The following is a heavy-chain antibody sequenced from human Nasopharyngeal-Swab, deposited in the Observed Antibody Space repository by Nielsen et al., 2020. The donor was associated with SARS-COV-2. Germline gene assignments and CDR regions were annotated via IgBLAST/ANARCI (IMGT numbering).Heavy chain of an antibody. CDR1: GFSFSSYG. V-gene: IGHV3-33*06. D-gene: IGHD2-15*01. Sequence: GESLKISCAASGFSFSSYGMHWVRQAPGKGLEWVAVIWYDGSNKYHADSVKGRFTISRDNSKNTLYLQMNSLRAEDTAVYYCAKVVVWQDWFDPWGQGTLVTVSS. CDR2: IWYDGSNK. J-gene: IGHJ5*02. CDR3: AKVVVWQDWFDP.